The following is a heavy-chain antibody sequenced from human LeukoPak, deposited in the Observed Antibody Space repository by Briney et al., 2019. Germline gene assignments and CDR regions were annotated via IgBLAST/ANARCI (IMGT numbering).Heavy chain of an antibody. CDR1: GGSISSYY. CDR3: ARVDYYDSSGIFDY. D-gene: IGHD3-22*01. Sequence: PAETLSRTCTVSGGSISSYYWSWIRQPPGKGLEWIGYIYYSGSTNYNPSLKSRVTISVDTSKNQFSLKLSSVTAADTAVYYCARVDYYDSSGIFDYWGQGTLVTVSS. V-gene: IGHV4-59*01. CDR2: IYYSGST. J-gene: IGHJ4*02.